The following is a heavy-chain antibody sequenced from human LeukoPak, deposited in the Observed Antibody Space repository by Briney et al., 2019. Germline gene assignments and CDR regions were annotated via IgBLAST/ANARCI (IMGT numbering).Heavy chain of an antibody. J-gene: IGHJ5*02. CDR1: GFTVSSNY. V-gene: IGHV3-66*01. Sequence: PGGSLRLSCAASGFTVSSNYMSWVRQAPGKGLEWVSVIYSGGSTYYADSVKGRFTISRDNSKNTLYLQMNSLRAEGTAVYYCARESSSWTNWFDPWGQGTLVTVSS. D-gene: IGHD6-13*01. CDR3: ARESSSWTNWFDP. CDR2: IYSGGST.